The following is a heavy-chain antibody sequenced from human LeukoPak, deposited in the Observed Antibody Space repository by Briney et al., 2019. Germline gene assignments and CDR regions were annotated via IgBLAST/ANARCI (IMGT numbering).Heavy chain of an antibody. CDR1: GFTFSTYA. CDR3: ERDPFDI. J-gene: IGHJ3*02. Sequence: GGSLRLSCAPSGFTFSTYAMHWVRQAPGKGLERVAFIQYDGRNTYYADFVKGRFTISRDHSKSTLYLQMNSLRAEDTAVYYCERDPFDIWGRETMVTVSS. V-gene: IGHV3-30*04. CDR2: IQYDGRNT.